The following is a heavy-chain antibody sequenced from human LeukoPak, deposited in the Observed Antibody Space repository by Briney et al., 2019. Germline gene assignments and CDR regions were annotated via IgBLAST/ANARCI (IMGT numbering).Heavy chain of an antibody. J-gene: IGHJ4*02. CDR3: ARGGTYCSGGSCEFDY. V-gene: IGHV1-69*05. D-gene: IGHD2-15*01. Sequence: GASARVSCKASGGTFGSYAISGGPGAPGQGLEWRGGMIIIFGTANYAQKFKGQVTSTTDESTSTDYMELNRLRSEDVAVYDCARGGTYCSGGSCEFDYWGQGTLVTVSS. CDR2: MIIIFGTA. CDR1: GGTFGSYA.